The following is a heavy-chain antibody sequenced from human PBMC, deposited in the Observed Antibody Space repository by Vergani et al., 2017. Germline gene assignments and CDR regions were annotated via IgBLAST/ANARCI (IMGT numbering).Heavy chain of an antibody. D-gene: IGHD6-13*01. Sequence: EVQLLESGGGLVQPGGSLRLSCAASGFTVSSNYMSWVRQAPGKGLEWVSVIYSGGSTYYADSVKGRFTISRDNSKNTLYLQMNSLRAEDTAVYYCAKGGIAALYGMDVWGQGTTVTVSS. CDR1: GFTVSSNY. CDR2: IYSGGST. V-gene: IGHV3-66*01. J-gene: IGHJ6*02. CDR3: AKGGIAALYGMDV.